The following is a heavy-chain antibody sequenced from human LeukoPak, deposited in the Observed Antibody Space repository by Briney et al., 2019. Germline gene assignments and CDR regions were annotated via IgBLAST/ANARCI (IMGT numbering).Heavy chain of an antibody. CDR2: ISSSGSTI. V-gene: IGHV3-48*03. CDR1: GFTFSSYE. CDR3: ARADIVVVVAATPRWNYCGMDV. J-gene: IGHJ6*02. Sequence: PGGSLRLSCAASGFTFSSYEMNWVRQAPGKGLEWVSYISSSGSTIYYADSVKGRFTISRDNAKNSLYLQMNSLRAEDTAVYYCARADIVVVVAATPRWNYCGMDVWGQGTTVTVSS. D-gene: IGHD2-15*01.